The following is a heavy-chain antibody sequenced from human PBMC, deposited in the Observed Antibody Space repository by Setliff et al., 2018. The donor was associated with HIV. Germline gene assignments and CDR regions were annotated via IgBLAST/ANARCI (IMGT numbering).Heavy chain of an antibody. V-gene: IGHV1-2*02. J-gene: IGHJ6*02. CDR1: GYTFSDHY. Sequence: ASVKVSCKSSGYTFSDHYIHWVRQAPGQGLEWMGWINPHSGDTNYAQKFQDRVTMTRDTSVNIAYMQLSRLRSDDTAVYYCARAPTLFGVEYYYYFGMDVWGQGTTVTVSS. CDR2: INPHSGDT. D-gene: IGHD3-3*01. CDR3: ARAPTLFGVEYYYYFGMDV.